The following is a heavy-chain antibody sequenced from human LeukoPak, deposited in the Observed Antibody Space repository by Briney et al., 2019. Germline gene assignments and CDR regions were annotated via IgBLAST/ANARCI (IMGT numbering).Heavy chain of an antibody. CDR1: GFTFSSYS. CDR3: ARGVPTGVDYFDY. Sequence: GGSLRHSCSASGFTFSSYSMNWVRQAPGKGLEWVSSISSSSSYIYYADSVKGRFIISRDNSKNSLYLQMNSLRAEDTALYYCARGVPTGVDYFDYWGQGTLVTVSS. D-gene: IGHD1-1*01. CDR2: ISSSSSYI. V-gene: IGHV3-21*01. J-gene: IGHJ4*02.